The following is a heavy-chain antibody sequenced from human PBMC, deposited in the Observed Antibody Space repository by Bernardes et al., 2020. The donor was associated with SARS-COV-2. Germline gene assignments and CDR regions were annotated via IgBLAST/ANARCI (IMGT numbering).Heavy chain of an antibody. CDR3: ARETQDATSSYFDY. V-gene: IGHV3-30*19. Sequence: GRSLRLSCAASGFTFIHFAMHWVRQAPGKGREWLAIISYEERTAYHADSVKGRFTISRDNSKDTNFLQMSSLRPEDTAVYYCARETQDATSSYFDYWGQGTLVTVSS. CDR2: ISYEERTA. CDR1: GFTFIHFA. J-gene: IGHJ4*02. D-gene: IGHD2-2*01.